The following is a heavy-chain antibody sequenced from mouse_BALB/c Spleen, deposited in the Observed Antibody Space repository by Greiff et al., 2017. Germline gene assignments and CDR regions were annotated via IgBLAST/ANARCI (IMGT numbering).Heavy chain of an antibody. CDR3: TRDTARGFAY. J-gene: IGHJ3*01. CDR1: GYTFTSYW. CDR2: IYPGSGST. D-gene: IGHD3-1*01. Sequence: LQQPGSELMRPGASVKLSCKASGYTFTSYWMHWVKQRPGQGLEWIGNIYPGSGSTNYDEKFKSKATLTVDTSSSTAYMQLSSLTSEDSAVYYCTRDTARGFAYWGQGTLVTVSA. V-gene: IGHV1S22*01.